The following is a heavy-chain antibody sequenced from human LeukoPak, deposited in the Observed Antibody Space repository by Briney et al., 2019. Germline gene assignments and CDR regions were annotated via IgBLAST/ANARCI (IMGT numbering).Heavy chain of an antibody. CDR3: ARDDAFDI. CDR1: GFTFSSYA. V-gene: IGHV3-53*04. J-gene: IGHJ3*02. Sequence: GGSLRLSCAASGFTFSSYAMSWVRQAPGKGLEWVSVIYSGGSTYYADSVKGRFTISRHNSKNTLYLQMNSLRAEDTAVYYCARDDAFDIWGQGTMVTVSS. CDR2: IYSGGST.